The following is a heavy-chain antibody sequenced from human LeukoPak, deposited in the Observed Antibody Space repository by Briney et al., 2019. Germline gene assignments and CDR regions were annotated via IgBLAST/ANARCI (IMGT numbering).Heavy chain of an antibody. V-gene: IGHV3-23*01. D-gene: IGHD6-19*01. CDR1: GFTFRNFA. CDR2: ISASGDVT. CDR3: AKGGWLDC. J-gene: IGHJ4*02. Sequence: PGGSLTFSGAASGFTFRNFAMSWVRQAPGKGLEWVSVISASGDVTNYAESVKGRFTISRDNSRNTLYLQMNSPRAEDTAIYYCAKGGWLDCWGQGALVTVSS.